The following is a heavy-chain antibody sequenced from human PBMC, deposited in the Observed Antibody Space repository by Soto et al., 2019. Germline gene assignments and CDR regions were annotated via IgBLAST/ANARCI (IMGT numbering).Heavy chain of an antibody. D-gene: IGHD3-3*01. V-gene: IGHV1-24*01. CDR1: GYTLTELS. Sequence: ASVKVSCKVSGYTLTELSMHWVRQAPGKGLEWMGGFDPEDGETSYAQKFQGRVTMTEDTSTDTAYMELSSLRSEDTSVYYCATDLVWSGYYTGSHRINWFDPWGQGTLVTVSS. J-gene: IGHJ5*02. CDR3: ATDLVWSGYYTGSHRINWFDP. CDR2: FDPEDGET.